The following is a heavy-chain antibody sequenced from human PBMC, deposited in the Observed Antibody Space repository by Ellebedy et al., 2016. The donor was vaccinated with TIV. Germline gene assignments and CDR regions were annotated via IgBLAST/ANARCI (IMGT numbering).Heavy chain of an antibody. D-gene: IGHD2-15*01. Sequence: GESLKISCTGSGYTFINYWIGWVRQMPGKGLEWVGIIYPGDSDARYSPSFQGQVTISADKSISTAYLPWSSLKASDTAMYYCARVGEVAATPCSYWGQGTLVTVSS. CDR2: IYPGDSDA. V-gene: IGHV5-51*01. CDR1: GYTFINYW. J-gene: IGHJ4*02. CDR3: ARVGEVAATPCSY.